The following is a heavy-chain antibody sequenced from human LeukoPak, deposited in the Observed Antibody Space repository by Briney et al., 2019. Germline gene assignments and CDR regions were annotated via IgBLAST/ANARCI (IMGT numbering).Heavy chain of an antibody. J-gene: IGHJ5*02. CDR1: GFTFSSSR. CDR3: ARDPYCSSTSCYEGSWFDP. V-gene: IGHV3-74*01. CDR2: INSDGSRI. D-gene: IGHD2-2*01. Sequence: GGFLRLSCAASGFTFSSSRMHWVRQAPGKGLVWVSSINSDGSRINYADSVKGRFTISRDNAKNTLYLQVNSLRAEDTAVYYCARDPYCSSTSCYEGSWFDPWGQGTLVTVSS.